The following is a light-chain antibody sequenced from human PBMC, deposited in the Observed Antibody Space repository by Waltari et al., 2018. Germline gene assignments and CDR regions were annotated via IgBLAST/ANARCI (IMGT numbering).Light chain of an antibody. CDR3: CSFTSSSTYV. CDR1: ISYIGLFKV. CDR2: EVN. Sequence: QSALTQPASVSASPGQSITVSCSGSISYIGLFKVVSWFQQYPGKPPRLIIYEVNKRPPGISDRFSATKSGNVASLTISGLQADDEADYYCCSFTSSSTYVFGSGTTVTVL. V-gene: IGLV2-23*02. J-gene: IGLJ1*01.